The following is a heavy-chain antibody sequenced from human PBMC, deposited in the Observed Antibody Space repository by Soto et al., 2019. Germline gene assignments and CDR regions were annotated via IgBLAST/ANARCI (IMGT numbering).Heavy chain of an antibody. Sequence: SETLSLTCTVSGGSISSYYWSWIRQPAGKGLEWIGRIYTSGSTNYNPSLKSRVTMSVDTSKNQFSLKLSSVTAADTAVYYCARDRYYDFWCGYSRVLDYYGMDVWGQGTTVTVSS. CDR3: ARDRYYDFWCGYSRVLDYYGMDV. CDR2: IYTSGST. CDR1: GGSISSYY. J-gene: IGHJ6*02. V-gene: IGHV4-4*07. D-gene: IGHD3-3*01.